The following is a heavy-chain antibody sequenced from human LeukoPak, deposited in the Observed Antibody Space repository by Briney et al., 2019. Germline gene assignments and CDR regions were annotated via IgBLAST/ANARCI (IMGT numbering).Heavy chain of an antibody. CDR1: GGSFSGYY. CDR2: INHSGST. CDR3: ARARGFLEWLTFDY. V-gene: IGHV4-34*01. J-gene: IGHJ4*02. Sequence: PSETLSLTCAVYGGSFSGYYWSWIRQPPGKGLEWIGEINHSGSTNYNPSLKSRVTISVDTSKNQFSLKLSSVTAADTAVYYCARARGFLEWLTFDYWGQGTLVTVSS. D-gene: IGHD3-3*01.